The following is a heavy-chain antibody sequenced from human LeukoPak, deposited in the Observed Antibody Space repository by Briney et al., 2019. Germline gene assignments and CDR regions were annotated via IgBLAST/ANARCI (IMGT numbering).Heavy chain of an antibody. J-gene: IGHJ3*02. D-gene: IGHD2-15*01. V-gene: IGHV3-21*01. Sequence: GGSLRLSCAASGFTFSSYSMNWVRQAPGKGLEWVSSISSSSSYIYYADSVKGRFTISRDNAKNSLYLQMNSLRAEDTAVYYCARDSPWVAPHAFDIWGQGTMVTVSS. CDR3: ARDSPWVAPHAFDI. CDR2: ISSSSSYI. CDR1: GFTFSSYS.